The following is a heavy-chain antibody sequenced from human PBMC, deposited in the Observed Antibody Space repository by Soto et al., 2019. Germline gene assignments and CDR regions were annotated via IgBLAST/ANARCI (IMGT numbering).Heavy chain of an antibody. J-gene: IGHJ6*02. D-gene: IGHD2-15*01. CDR3: ATHCTGGSCHPSRPYYYYGLEV. V-gene: IGHV1-3*01. CDR1: GYTFTSYA. CDR2: INAGNGNT. Sequence: VKVSCKASGYTFTSYAMHWVRQAPGQRLEWMGWINAGNGNTKYSQKFQGRVTITRDTSASTAYMELSSLRSEDTAVYYCATHCTGGSCHPSRPYYYYGLEVWGQGTPVTVSS.